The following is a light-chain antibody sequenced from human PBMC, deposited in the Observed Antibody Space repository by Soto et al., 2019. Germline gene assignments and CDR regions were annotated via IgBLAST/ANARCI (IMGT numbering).Light chain of an antibody. CDR1: QSISTK. Sequence: EIVMTQSPTTLSVSPGERATLSCRASQSISTKLAWYQQKPGQAPRLLIYATSTRAAGIPARFSGSGSGTEFTLTISSLQSEDFAVYYCQQYNYWPPWTF. CDR3: QQYNYWPPWT. CDR2: ATS. V-gene: IGKV3-15*01. J-gene: IGKJ1*01.